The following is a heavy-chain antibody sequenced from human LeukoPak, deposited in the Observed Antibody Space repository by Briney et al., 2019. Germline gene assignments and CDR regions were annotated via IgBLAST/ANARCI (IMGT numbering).Heavy chain of an antibody. D-gene: IGHD2-2*01. Sequence: SETLSLTCTVSGGSISGYYWSWIRQPPGKGLEWIGYIYYSGNTNYNPSLKSRVTISVDTSKNQFSLKLSSVTAADTAVYYCARDVGEYCSSTNCYASHYWGQGTLVTVSS. V-gene: IGHV4-59*01. CDR1: GGSISGYY. J-gene: IGHJ4*02. CDR2: IYYSGNT. CDR3: ARDVGEYCSSTNCYASHY.